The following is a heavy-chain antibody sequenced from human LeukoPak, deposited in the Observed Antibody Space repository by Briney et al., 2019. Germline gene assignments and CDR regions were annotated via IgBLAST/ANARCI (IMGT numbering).Heavy chain of an antibody. Sequence: ASVKASCKASGYTFTSYYMHWVRQAPGQGLEWMGIINPSGGSTSYAQKFQGRVTMTRDTSTSTVYMELSSLRSEDTAVYYCATSTTIAVAGTETFDYWGQGTLVTVSS. CDR2: INPSGGST. D-gene: IGHD6-19*01. J-gene: IGHJ4*02. CDR1: GYTFTSYY. CDR3: ATSTTIAVAGTETFDY. V-gene: IGHV1-46*01.